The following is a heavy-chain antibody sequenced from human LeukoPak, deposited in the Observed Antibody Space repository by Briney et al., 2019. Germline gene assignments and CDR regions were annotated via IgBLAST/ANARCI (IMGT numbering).Heavy chain of an antibody. CDR1: GYTFTSYG. CDR2: ISAYNGNT. Sequence: ASVKVSCKASGYTFTSYGISWVRQAPGQGLEWMGWISAYNGNTNYAQKLQGRVTMTTDTSTSTAYMELRSLRSDDTAVYYCARGGNTQYYYDSSGYYHFDYWGQGTLVTVSS. D-gene: IGHD3-22*01. J-gene: IGHJ4*02. V-gene: IGHV1-18*01. CDR3: ARGGNTQYYYDSSGYYHFDY.